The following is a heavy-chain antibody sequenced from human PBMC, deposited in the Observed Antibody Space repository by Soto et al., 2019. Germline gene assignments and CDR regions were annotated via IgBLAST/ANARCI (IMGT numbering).Heavy chain of an antibody. J-gene: IGHJ4*02. D-gene: IGHD4-17*01. CDR3: AKDGLDYGDYDPDY. Sequence: PGGSLRLSCAASGFTFSSYSMHWVRQAPGKGLEWVAVISYDGSNKYYADSVKGRFTISRDNSKNTLYLQMNSLRAEDTAVYYCAKDGLDYGDYDPDYWGQGT. CDR1: GFTFSSYS. CDR2: ISYDGSNK. V-gene: IGHV3-30*18.